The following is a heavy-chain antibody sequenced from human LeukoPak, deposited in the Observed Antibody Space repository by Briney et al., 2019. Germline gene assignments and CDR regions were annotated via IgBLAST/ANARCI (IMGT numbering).Heavy chain of an antibody. J-gene: IGHJ6*03. CDR3: ARLRGLYYYYYYMDV. CDR2: INPNSGGT. V-gene: IGHV1-2*02. Sequence: ASVKVSCKASGYTFTGYYMHWVRQAPGQGLEWMGWINPNSGGTNYAQKFQGRVTMTRDTSISTAYMELSRLRSDDTAVYYCARLRGLYYYYYYMDVWGKGTTVTISS. CDR1: GYTFTGYY.